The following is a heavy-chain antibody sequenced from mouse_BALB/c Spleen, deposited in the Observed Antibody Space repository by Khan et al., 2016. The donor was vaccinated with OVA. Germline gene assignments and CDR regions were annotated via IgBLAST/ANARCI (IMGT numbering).Heavy chain of an antibody. CDR3: AREGIYNGYAMDY. V-gene: IGHV1S29*02. J-gene: IGHJ4*01. D-gene: IGHD2-1*01. Sequence: VQLKQSGPELVKPGASVKISCKASGYTFTDYNMHWVKQSHGKSLEWIGYIYPYNGGTGYNQKFKSKATLTVDNSSSTAYMELRSLTSEESAVYYCAREGIYNGYAMDYWGQGTSVTVSS. CDR1: GYTFTDYN. CDR2: IYPYNGGT.